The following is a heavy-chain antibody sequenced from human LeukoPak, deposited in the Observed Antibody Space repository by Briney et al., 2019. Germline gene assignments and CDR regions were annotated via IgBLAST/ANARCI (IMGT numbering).Heavy chain of an antibody. CDR1: GFTLRNFW. D-gene: IGHD6-25*01. V-gene: IGHV3-7*01. CDR3: ARTDPASLGYFDY. CDR2: IKKDGSVE. Sequence: GGSPRLSCAASGFTLRNFWMSWVPQAPGKGLEGVANIKKDGSVEKYVDSVKDRFTISRDNAKNSLYLQVNSLRVEDTAMYYCARTDPASLGYFDYWGQGILVTVSS. J-gene: IGHJ4*02.